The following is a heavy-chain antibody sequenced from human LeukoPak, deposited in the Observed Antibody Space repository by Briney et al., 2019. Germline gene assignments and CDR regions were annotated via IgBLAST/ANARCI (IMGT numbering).Heavy chain of an antibody. D-gene: IGHD3-22*01. CDR3: ARSADSSGYYDY. J-gene: IGHJ4*02. CDR2: IYSGGST. V-gene: IGHV3-66*01. CDR1: GFTVSSNY. Sequence: PGGSLRLSCAASGFTVSSNYMSWVRQAPGKGLEWVSVIYSGGSTYYADSVKGRFIISRDNSKNTLYLQMNSLRAEDTAVYYCARSADSSGYYDYWGQGTLVTVSS.